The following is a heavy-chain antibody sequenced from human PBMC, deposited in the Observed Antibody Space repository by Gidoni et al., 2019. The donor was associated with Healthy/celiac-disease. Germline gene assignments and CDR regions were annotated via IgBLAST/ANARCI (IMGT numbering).Heavy chain of an antibody. V-gene: IGHV3-23*01. Sequence: EGQLLESGGGLVKPGGCRRLSCAACGFTFSSYAMSWVRQAPGKGLAWVSAISGSCGSTYYADSVKGRFTISRDNSKNTLYLQMNSLRAEDTAVYYCAKEGRASPYFDYWGQGTLVTVSS. CDR1: GFTFSSYA. CDR2: ISGSCGST. J-gene: IGHJ4*02. CDR3: AKEGRASPYFDY.